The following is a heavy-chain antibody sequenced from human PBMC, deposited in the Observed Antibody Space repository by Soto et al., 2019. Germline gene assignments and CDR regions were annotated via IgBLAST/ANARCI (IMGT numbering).Heavy chain of an antibody. Sequence: QVHLVESGGGVVQPGRSLRLSCAASGFTFSTYAIHWVRQAPGKGLEWVAVISYDGSNKYYADSVEGRFTVSRDDSKNTLYLQMSSLKSEDTAVYFCARDSHSGSHDAHSLDYWGQGTLVTVSS. D-gene: IGHD1-26*01. V-gene: IGHV3-30-3*01. CDR2: ISYDGSNK. J-gene: IGHJ4*02. CDR1: GFTFSTYA. CDR3: ARDSHSGSHDAHSLDY.